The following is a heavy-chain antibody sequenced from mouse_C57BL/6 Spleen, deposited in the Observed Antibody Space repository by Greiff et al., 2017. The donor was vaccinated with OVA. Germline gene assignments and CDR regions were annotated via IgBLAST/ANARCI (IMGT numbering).Heavy chain of an antibody. J-gene: IGHJ1*03. D-gene: IGHD4-1*01. V-gene: IGHV1-72*01. CDR1: GYTFTSYC. CDR3: ARSVAGTDVDV. CDR2: IDPNSGGT. Sequence: VQLQQPGAELVKPGASVKLSCKASGYTFTSYCMHWVKQRPGRGLEWIGRIDPNSGGTKYTEKFKSKATLTADKPSSTAYMQLSSLTAEDSAVXDCARSVAGTDVDVWGTGTTVTVSS.